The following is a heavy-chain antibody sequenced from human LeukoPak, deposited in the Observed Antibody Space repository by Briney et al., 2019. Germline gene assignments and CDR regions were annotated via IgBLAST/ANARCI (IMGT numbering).Heavy chain of an antibody. CDR1: GFTFSSYW. V-gene: IGHV3-7*01. Sequence: GGSLRLSCAASGFTFSSYWMSWVRQAPGKGLEWVANIKQDGNEENYVDSVKGRFTISRDHAKNSPYLQMNSLRVEDTAVYYCARDKVVGPTKFDYWGQGTLVTVSS. CDR2: IKQDGNEE. CDR3: ARDKVVGPTKFDY. D-gene: IGHD1-26*01. J-gene: IGHJ4*02.